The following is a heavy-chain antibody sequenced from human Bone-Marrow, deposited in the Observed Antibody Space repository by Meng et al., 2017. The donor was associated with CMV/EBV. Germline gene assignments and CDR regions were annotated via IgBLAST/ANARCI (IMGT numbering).Heavy chain of an antibody. CDR1: GITFDDYA. CDR2: ISWNSGSI. Sequence: SLKISCAASGITFDDYAMHWVRQAPGKGLEWVSGISWNSGSIGYADSVKGRFTISRDNAKNSLYLQMNSLRAEDTALYYCANLSGRYEFWSGYDYDYWGQGTLVTVSS. V-gene: IGHV3-9*01. D-gene: IGHD3-3*01. CDR3: ANLSGRYEFWSGYDYDY. J-gene: IGHJ4*02.